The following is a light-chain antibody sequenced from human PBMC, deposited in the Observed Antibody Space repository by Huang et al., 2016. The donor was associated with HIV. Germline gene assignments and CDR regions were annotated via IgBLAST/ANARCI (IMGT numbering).Light chain of an antibody. CDR2: SAS. CDR3: MQGLQTRIT. CDR1: ESLLHSNGYNY. J-gene: IGKJ5*01. Sequence: DIVMTQSPRSLSVTPGEPASISCRSDESLLHSNGYNYLEWYVQKPGQSPQLLIYSASNRASGVPDRFSGWGSGTDFTLKISRVEADDVGIYYCMQGLQTRITFGQGTRLEIK. V-gene: IGKV2-28*01.